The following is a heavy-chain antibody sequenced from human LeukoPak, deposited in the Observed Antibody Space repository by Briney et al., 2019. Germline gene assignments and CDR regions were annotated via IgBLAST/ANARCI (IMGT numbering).Heavy chain of an antibody. D-gene: IGHD5-18*01. V-gene: IGHV1-2*06. Sequence: ASVKVSCKASGYTFTSYYMHWVRQAPGQGLEWMGRINPNSGGTNYAQKFQGRVTMTRDTSISTAYMELSRLRSDDTAVYYCARVRVTGNYYYYGMDVWGQGTTVTVSS. J-gene: IGHJ6*02. CDR2: INPNSGGT. CDR1: GYTFTSYY. CDR3: ARVRVTGNYYYYGMDV.